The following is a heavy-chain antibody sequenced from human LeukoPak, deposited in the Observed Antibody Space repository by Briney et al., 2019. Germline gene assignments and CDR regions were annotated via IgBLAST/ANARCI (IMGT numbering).Heavy chain of an antibody. Sequence: SETLSLTCTVSGGSISSSSYYWGWIRQPPGKGLEWIGEINHSGSTNYNPSLKSRVTISVDTSKNQFSLKLSSVTAADTAVYYCARAYCGGDCWGFSYLDYWGQGTLVTVSS. CDR3: ARAYCGGDCWGFSYLDY. V-gene: IGHV4-39*07. CDR1: GGSISSSSYY. CDR2: INHSGST. D-gene: IGHD2-21*02. J-gene: IGHJ4*02.